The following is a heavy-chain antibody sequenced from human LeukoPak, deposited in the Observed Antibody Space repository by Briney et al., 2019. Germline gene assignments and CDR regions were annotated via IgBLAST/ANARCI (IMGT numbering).Heavy chain of an antibody. CDR1: GGSISSGGYY. D-gene: IGHD3-10*01. V-gene: IGHV4-31*03. J-gene: IGHJ5*02. Sequence: SETLSLACTVSGGSISSGGYYWSWIRQHPGKGLEWIGYIYYSGSTYYNPSLKSRVTISVDTSKNQFSLKLSSVTAAVTAVYYCESWPYGSGSYRAWGQGTLVTVSS. CDR2: IYYSGST. CDR3: ESWPYGSGSYRA.